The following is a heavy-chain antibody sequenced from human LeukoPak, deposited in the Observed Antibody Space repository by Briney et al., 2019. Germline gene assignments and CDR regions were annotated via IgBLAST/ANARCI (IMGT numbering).Heavy chain of an antibody. CDR3: ARAIWRGYPY. D-gene: IGHD3-3*01. CDR1: GFTVSSNY. Sequence: GGSLRLSCAASGFTVSSNYMSWVRQAPGKGLEWVSVIYSGGSTYYADSVKGRFTISRDNSKNTLYFQMTSLRVEDTAVYYCARAIWRGYPYWGQGTLVTVSS. CDR2: IYSGGST. J-gene: IGHJ4*02. V-gene: IGHV3-53*01.